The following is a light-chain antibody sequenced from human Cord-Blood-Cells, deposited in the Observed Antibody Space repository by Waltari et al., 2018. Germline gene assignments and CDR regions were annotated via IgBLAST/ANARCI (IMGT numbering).Light chain of an antibody. J-gene: IGKJ3*01. CDR2: WAP. V-gene: IGKV4-1*01. CDR1: QSVFYSSNNKHY. CDR3: QQYYSTPFT. Sequence: DIVMTQFPDSLAVSMGARATINCKASQSVFYSSNNKHYLAWYQQKPGQPPKLPMCWAPTREAGVPDRFIGSGSGTYFTLTISSLQAEDVAVYYCQQYYSTPFTFGPGTKVDIK.